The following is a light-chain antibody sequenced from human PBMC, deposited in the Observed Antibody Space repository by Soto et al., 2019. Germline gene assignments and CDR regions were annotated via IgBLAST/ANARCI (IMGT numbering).Light chain of an antibody. Sequence: SVRNQASSGFGCPGQSITISLPRNSNDVGGYNYVSWYQQHPGKAPKLMIYDVSNRPSGVSNRFSGSKSGNTASLTISGLQAEDEADYYCSSYTSSRTLEFGGGSKVT. CDR3: SSYTSSRTLE. CDR1: SNDVGGYNY. CDR2: DVS. V-gene: IGLV2-14*01. J-gene: IGLJ3*02.